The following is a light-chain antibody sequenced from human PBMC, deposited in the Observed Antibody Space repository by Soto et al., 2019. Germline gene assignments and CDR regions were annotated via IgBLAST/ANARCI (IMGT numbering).Light chain of an antibody. Sequence: EIVLTQSPATLSLSPGERATLSCRASQSVGTYFAWYQQKPGQAPRLLIYDSSNRATCIPARFSGSGSWTDFTLTISSLEPEDFAVYYCQQRRDWPSTFGGGTKVEIK. J-gene: IGKJ4*01. CDR3: QQRRDWPST. CDR1: QSVGTY. V-gene: IGKV3-11*01. CDR2: DSS.